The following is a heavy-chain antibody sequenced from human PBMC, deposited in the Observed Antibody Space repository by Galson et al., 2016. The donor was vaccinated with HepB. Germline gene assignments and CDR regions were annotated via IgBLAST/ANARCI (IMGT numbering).Heavy chain of an antibody. V-gene: IGHV3-33*03. CDR1: GFTFSNYG. CDR3: AKDQVPYCGGDCQPDY. CDR2: IWDDGGLK. J-gene: IGHJ4*02. Sequence: SLRLSCAASGFTFSNYGMHWVRQAPGKGLEWAAVIWDDGGLKYSADSVKGRFTISRDNSNNTLHLQMNSLRVEDTAVYYCAKDQVPYCGGDCQPDYWGQGTLVLVSS. D-gene: IGHD2-21*02.